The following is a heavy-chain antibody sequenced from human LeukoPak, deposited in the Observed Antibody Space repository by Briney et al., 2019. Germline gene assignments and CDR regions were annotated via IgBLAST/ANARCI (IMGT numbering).Heavy chain of an antibody. Sequence: ASVKVSCKAFGHTLKDLSIHWARQAPGKGLEWLGGFDPEDDERMYAPKFQGRVTVTEDNSIDTAYMELTSLSSDDTGVYYCSTETAGNYWGQGTLVTVSS. CDR2: FDPEDDER. CDR3: STETAGNY. V-gene: IGHV1-24*01. CDR1: GHTLKDLS. J-gene: IGHJ4*02.